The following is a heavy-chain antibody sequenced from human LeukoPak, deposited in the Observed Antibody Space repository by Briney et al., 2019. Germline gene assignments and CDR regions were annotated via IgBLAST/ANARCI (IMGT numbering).Heavy chain of an antibody. CDR1: GGTFSSYA. CDR2: IIPILGTA. V-gene: IGHV1-69*04. J-gene: IGHJ5*02. Sequence: ASVKVSCKASGGTFSSYAISWVRQAPGQGLEWMGRIIPILGTANYAQKFQGRVTITADKSTSTAYMELSSLRSEDTAVYYCAYCSSTSCYLGNWFDPWGQGTLVTVSS. D-gene: IGHD2-2*01. CDR3: AYCSSTSCYLGNWFDP.